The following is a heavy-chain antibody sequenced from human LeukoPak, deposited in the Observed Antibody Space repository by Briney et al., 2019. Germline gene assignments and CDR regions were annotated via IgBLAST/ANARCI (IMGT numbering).Heavy chain of an antibody. CDR3: ASSPMGIAVAGFFDY. D-gene: IGHD6-19*01. CDR1: GGSISSYY. V-gene: IGHV4-59*08. J-gene: IGHJ4*02. Sequence: SETLSLTCTVSGGSISSYYWSWIRQPPGKGLEWIGYIYYSGSTNYNPSLKSRVTISVDTSKNQFSLKLSSVTAADTAVYYCASSPMGIAVAGFFDYWGQGTLVTVSS. CDR2: IYYSGST.